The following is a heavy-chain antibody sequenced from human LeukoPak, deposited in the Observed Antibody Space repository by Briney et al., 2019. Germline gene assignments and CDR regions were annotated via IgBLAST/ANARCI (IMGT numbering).Heavy chain of an antibody. CDR1: GFTYGYHA. V-gene: IGHV3-49*04. Sequence: GGSLRLSCTASGFTYGYHAINWVRQAPGRGLEWVGFIRSQAYSGTTEYATSVKDRFTISRDDSKSIAYLQMNSLKTEDTAVYYCTRDIVSISQPYYFDYWGQGTLVTVSS. CDR3: TRDIVSISQPYYFDY. D-gene: IGHD2-2*01. CDR2: IRSQAYSGTT. J-gene: IGHJ4*02.